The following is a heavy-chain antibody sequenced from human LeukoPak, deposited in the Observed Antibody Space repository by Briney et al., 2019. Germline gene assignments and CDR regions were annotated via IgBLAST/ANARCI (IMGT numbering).Heavy chain of an antibody. CDR1: GGSISSSY. CDR2: IYYSGST. CDR3: ARGRVYLDY. Sequence: SETLSLTCTGSGGSISSSYWSWIRQPPGKGLEWIGYIYYSGSTNYSPSLKSRVTLSVDTSKNQFSLKLSSVTAADTAVYYCARGRVYLDYWGQGTLVTVSS. V-gene: IGHV4-59*01. J-gene: IGHJ4*02.